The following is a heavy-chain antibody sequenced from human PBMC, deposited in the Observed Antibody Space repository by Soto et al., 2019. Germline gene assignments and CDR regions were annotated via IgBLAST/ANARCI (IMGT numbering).Heavy chain of an antibody. CDR2: IIDSGCST. CDR1: GFTFSIYA. CDR3: GKGRSYYYYYGVDV. Sequence: GGSLRLSCSASGFTFSIYAMHWVRQAPGEGQGLRRGLEWFSDIIDSGCSTYYADAVKGRFTISRDNSKSTLYLQMNSLRAEDTAVYYCGKGRSYYYYYGVDVWGQGTTVTVSS. J-gene: IGHJ6*02. D-gene: IGHD1-26*01. V-gene: IGHV3-23*01.